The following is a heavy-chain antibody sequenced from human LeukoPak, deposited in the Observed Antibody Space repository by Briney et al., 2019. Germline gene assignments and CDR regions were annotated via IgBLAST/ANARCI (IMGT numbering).Heavy chain of an antibody. CDR3: ARLSWSVSNAVAARAYYFDY. J-gene: IGHJ4*02. CDR2: IYYSGST. CDR1: GGSISSSSYY. Sequence: PSETLSLTCTVSGGSISSSSYYWGWIRQPPGKGLEWIGSIYYSGSTYYNPSLKSRVTISVDTSKNQFSLKLSSVTAADTAVYYCARLSWSVSNAVAARAYYFDYWGQGTLVTVSS. V-gene: IGHV4-39*01. D-gene: IGHD2-15*01.